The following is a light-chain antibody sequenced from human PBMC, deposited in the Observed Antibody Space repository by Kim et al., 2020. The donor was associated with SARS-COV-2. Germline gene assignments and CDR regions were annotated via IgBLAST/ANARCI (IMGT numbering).Light chain of an antibody. CDR1: QSVGAD. V-gene: IGKV3-15*01. CDR3: HHRGT. J-gene: IGKJ1*01. CDR2: GAS. Sequence: ATLSVSPGERATLSCRASQSVGADLAWYQQKPGQAPRLLIYGASTRATGIPARFSGSGSGTEFTLTISSLQSEDFAVYYCHHRGTFGQGTKVDIK.